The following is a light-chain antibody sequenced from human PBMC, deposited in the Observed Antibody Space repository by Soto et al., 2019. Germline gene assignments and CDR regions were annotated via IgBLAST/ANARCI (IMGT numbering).Light chain of an antibody. CDR1: SSDVGGHNY. CDR2: DVT. Sequence: QSVLTQPPSLSGSPGQSITISCTGTSSDVGGHNYVSWYQHHPGKAPKLIIYDVTNRPSGVSNPFSGSKSGNTASLTISGLQPEDEADYYCSSYTTSNTRQIVFGTGTKSPS. J-gene: IGLJ1*01. CDR3: SSYTTSNTRQIV. V-gene: IGLV2-14*03.